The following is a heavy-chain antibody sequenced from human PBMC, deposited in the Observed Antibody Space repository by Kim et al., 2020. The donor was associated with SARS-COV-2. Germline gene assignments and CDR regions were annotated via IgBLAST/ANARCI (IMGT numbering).Heavy chain of an antibody. CDR3: ARAALNDFWSGYYWGAFDI. D-gene: IGHD3-3*01. J-gene: IGHJ3*02. Sequence: SRVTISVDTSKNQFSLKLSSVTAADTAVYYCARAALNDFWSGYYWGAFDIWGQGTMVTVSS. V-gene: IGHV4-59*01.